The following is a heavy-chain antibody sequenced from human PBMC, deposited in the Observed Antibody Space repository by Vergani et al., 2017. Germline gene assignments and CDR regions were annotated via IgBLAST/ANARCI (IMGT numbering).Heavy chain of an antibody. CDR3: AGQTSIAAAFDP. CDR1: GGTFSSYA. D-gene: IGHD6-13*01. Sequence: VSCKASGGTFSSYAISWVRQAPGQGLEWMGGIIPIFGTANYAQKFQGRVTITADESTSTAYMELSSLRSEDTAVYYCAGQTSIAAAFDPWGQGTLVTVSS. J-gene: IGHJ5*02. V-gene: IGHV1-69*01. CDR2: IIPIFGTA.